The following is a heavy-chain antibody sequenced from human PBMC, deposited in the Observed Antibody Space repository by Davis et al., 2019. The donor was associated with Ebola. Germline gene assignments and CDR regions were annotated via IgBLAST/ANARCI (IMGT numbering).Heavy chain of an antibody. CDR3: ARGMTTTQEGLDY. J-gene: IGHJ4*02. D-gene: IGHD5-24*01. V-gene: IGHV1-2*06. Sequence: ASVKVSCKASGYTFTGYYIYWVRQAPGQGLEWMGRINPNNGGTNYAQKFQGRVTMTRDTSASTAYMELSGLRSDDTAVYYCARGMTTTQEGLDYWGQGTLVTVSS. CDR2: INPNNGGT. CDR1: GYTFTGYY.